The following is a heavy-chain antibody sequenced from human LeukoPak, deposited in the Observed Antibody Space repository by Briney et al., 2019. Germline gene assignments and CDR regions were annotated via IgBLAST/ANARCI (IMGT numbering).Heavy chain of an antibody. J-gene: IGHJ4*02. CDR1: GCTFTSYD. Sequence: ASVKVSCKASGCTFTSYDINWVRQATGQGLEWMGWMNPNSGNTGYAQKLQGRVTMTRNTSISTAYMELSSLRSEDTAVYYCARVPRGSGFDYWGQGTLVTVSS. D-gene: IGHD3-16*01. V-gene: IGHV1-8*01. CDR2: MNPNSGNT. CDR3: ARVPRGSGFDY.